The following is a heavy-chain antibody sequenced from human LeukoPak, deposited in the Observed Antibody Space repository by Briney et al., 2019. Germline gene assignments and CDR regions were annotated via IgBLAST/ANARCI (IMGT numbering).Heavy chain of an antibody. CDR3: VRDGGTDWYDP. J-gene: IGHJ5*02. V-gene: IGHV3-7*01. Sequence: GGSLRLSCAASGFSVSDYWMAWVRQAPGKGLEWVANIKQDGSEKTYVDSVKGRFTISRDNAKNSLYLQMNSLRVEDTAMYYCVRDGGTDWYDPWGQGTLVTVFS. CDR2: IKQDGSEK. CDR1: GFSVSDYW. D-gene: IGHD3-16*01.